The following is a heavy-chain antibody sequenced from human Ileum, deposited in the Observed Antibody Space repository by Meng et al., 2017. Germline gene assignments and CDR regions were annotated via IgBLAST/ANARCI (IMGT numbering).Heavy chain of an antibody. CDR2: IHHTGRT. Sequence: SETLSLTCVVDGGSITYYYWSWVRQPPGQGLEWIGEIHHTGRTNYNPSLKSRVTISVDTSNNQFSLKLTSVTAADTAVYYCARGSASGNYPIDDWDQGTLVTVSS. J-gene: IGHJ4*02. D-gene: IGHD6-19*01. CDR1: GGSITYYY. V-gene: IGHV4-34*01. CDR3: ARGSASGNYPIDD.